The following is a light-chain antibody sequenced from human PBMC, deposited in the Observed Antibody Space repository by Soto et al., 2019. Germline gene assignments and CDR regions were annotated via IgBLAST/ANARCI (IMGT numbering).Light chain of an antibody. CDR2: AAS. CDR3: QQYDNLPIT. Sequence: DIQMYQSPSSLSTSVGDRVTITCRASQGISNYLAWYQQKPGKVPKLLIYAASTLETGVPSRFSGSGSGTDFTFTISSLQPEDIATYYCQQYDNLPITFGQGTRLEI. V-gene: IGKV1-33*01. CDR1: QGISNY. J-gene: IGKJ5*01.